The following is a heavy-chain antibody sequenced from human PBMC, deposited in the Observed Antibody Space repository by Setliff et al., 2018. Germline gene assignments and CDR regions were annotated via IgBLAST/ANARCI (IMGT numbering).Heavy chain of an antibody. CDR3: ARHIWGAKMQLPHDVFDI. J-gene: IGHJ3*02. V-gene: IGHV4-59*08. Sequence: PSETLSLTCSVSGESFSNNYWSWIRQTPGKGLEWIGYIYFSGSTYYNPSLKSRVTLSLDTSKNQFSLKLNSVTAADTAVYYCARHIWGAKMQLPHDVFDIWGQGTMVTVSS. CDR1: GESFSNNY. CDR2: IYFSGST. D-gene: IGHD2-2*01.